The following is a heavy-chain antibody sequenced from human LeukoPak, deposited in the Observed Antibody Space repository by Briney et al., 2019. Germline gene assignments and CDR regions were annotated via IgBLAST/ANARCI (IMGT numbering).Heavy chain of an antibody. CDR1: GGSISSSSYD. Sequence: SETLSLTCTVSGGSISSSSYDWGWLRKPPGQGLGWIVCIYYSGSTYYNPSLKTRVTISVDTSKNQFSLKLSSVTAADTAVYYCASFHGGNLLRPYYYYMDVWGKGTTVTVSS. CDR2: IYYSGST. D-gene: IGHD4-23*01. V-gene: IGHV4-39*01. J-gene: IGHJ6*03. CDR3: ASFHGGNLLRPYYYYMDV.